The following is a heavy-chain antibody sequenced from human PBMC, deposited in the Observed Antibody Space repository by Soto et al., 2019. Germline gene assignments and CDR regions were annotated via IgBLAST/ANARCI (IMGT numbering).Heavy chain of an antibody. J-gene: IGHJ6*02. V-gene: IGHV1-2*02. CDR2: INPNSGGT. CDR1: GYTFTGAY. Sequence: QAQLVQSGAEVKKPGASVKVSCKASGYTFTGAYIHWVRQAPGQGLEWMGCINPNSGGTEFAQKFQGRVTVTRDTSITTVYMEMNRLRLDDTGVYYCARDFTTRSYGVDVWGQGTAVTVSS. D-gene: IGHD3-10*01. CDR3: ARDFTTRSYGVDV.